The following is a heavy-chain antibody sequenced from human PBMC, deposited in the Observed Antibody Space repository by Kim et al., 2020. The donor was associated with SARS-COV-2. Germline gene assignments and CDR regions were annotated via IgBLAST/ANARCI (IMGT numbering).Heavy chain of an antibody. V-gene: IGHV3-23*01. Sequence: GGSLRLSCAASGFTFSSYAMSWVRQAPGKGLEWVSAISGSGGSTYYADSVKGRFTISRDNSKNTLYLQMNSLRAEDTAVYYCAKYCGGDCYPPADAFDIWGQGTMVTVSS. CDR2: ISGSGGST. CDR3: AKYCGGDCYPPADAFDI. CDR1: GFTFSSYA. J-gene: IGHJ3*02. D-gene: IGHD2-21*02.